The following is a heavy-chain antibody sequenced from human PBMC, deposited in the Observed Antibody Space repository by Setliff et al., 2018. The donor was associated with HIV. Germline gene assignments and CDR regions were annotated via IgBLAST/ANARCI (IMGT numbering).Heavy chain of an antibody. CDR2: IHTSGST. CDR3: APGEGVASTYYHD. D-gene: IGHD3-3*01. CDR1: GGSISSGSYY. V-gene: IGHV4-61*09. Sequence: PSETLSLTCTVSGGSISSGSYYWSWIRQPAGKGLEWIGHIHTSGSTKYNPSLKSRVTISADTSRNQLSLHLASVTTADTAVYFCAPGEGVASTYYHDWGQGTQVTVSS. J-gene: IGHJ4*01.